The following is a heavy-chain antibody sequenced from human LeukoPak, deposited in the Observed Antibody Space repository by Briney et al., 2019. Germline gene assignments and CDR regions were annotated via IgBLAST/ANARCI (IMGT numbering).Heavy chain of an antibody. CDR1: GYTFTSYD. J-gene: IGHJ5*02. CDR3: ARDHDFPNWFDP. Sequence: GASVKVSCKASGYTFTSYDINWVRQATGQGLEWMGWMNPNSGNTGYAQKFQGRVTMTRNTSISTAYMELSSLRSEDTAVYYCARDHDFPNWFDPWGQGTLVTVSS. V-gene: IGHV1-8*01. D-gene: IGHD3-3*01. CDR2: MNPNSGNT.